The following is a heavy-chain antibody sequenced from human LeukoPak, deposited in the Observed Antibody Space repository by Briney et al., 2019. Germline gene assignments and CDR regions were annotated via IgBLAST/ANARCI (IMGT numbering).Heavy chain of an antibody. CDR2: IYTSGST. CDR1: GGSISSYY. Sequence: SETLSLTCTVSGGSISSYYWSWIRQPAGKGLEWIGRIYTSGSTNYNPSLKSRVTMSVDTSKNQFSLKLSSVTAADTAVYYCARGKNSGSYYRPLDYRGQGTLVTVSS. J-gene: IGHJ4*02. V-gene: IGHV4-4*07. D-gene: IGHD1-26*01. CDR3: ARGKNSGSYYRPLDY.